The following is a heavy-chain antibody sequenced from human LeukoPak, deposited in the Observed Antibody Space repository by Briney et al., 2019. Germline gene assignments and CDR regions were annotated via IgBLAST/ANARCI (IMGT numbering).Heavy chain of an antibody. V-gene: IGHV3-66*01. CDR1: GFTVSSNY. J-gene: IGHJ3*02. CDR2: IYSGGST. Sequence: GGSLRLSCAASGFTVSSNYMSWVRQAPGKGLEWVSVIYSGGSTYYADSVKGRFTISRDNSKNTLYLQMNSLRAEDTAVYYCAKDWMITMIVVVNRAFDIWGQGTMVTVSS. CDR3: AKDWMITMIVVVNRAFDI. D-gene: IGHD3-22*01.